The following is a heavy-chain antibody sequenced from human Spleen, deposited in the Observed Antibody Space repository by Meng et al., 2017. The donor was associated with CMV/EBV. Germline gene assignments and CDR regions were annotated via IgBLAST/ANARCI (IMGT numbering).Heavy chain of an antibody. CDR1: GGSISSGTYY. CDR3: ARYVFDSSSLYSNWFDP. J-gene: IGHJ5*02. D-gene: IGHD3-22*01. V-gene: IGHV4-31*04. Sequence: QGRVRGSGPGLVKPSQTLSLPCTFSGGSISSGTYYWGWIRQLPGKGLEWIAYIHYSGSTYYSPSLKSRVTISVDTSRNQLSLKLSSMTAADTAVYYCARYVFDSSSLYSNWFDPWGQGTLVTVFS. CDR2: IHYSGST.